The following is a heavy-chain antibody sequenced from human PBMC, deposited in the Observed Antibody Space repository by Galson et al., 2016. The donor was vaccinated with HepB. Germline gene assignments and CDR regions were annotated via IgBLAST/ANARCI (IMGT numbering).Heavy chain of an antibody. CDR3: ARGSGSGSSRFRFYGYMDM. V-gene: IGHV3-23*01. D-gene: IGHD3-10*01. CDR1: GFTFSNYA. CDR2: VSSRLSVMSRGGDRT. Sequence: SLRLSCAASGFTFSNYAMSWVRQAPGTGLEWVSIVSSRLSVMSRGGDRTYYADSVNGRLPVSRDNPRNLQHLQMNSLGVDDSAIYSCARGSGSGSSRFRFYGYMDMWGKGTTVTVSS. J-gene: IGHJ6*03.